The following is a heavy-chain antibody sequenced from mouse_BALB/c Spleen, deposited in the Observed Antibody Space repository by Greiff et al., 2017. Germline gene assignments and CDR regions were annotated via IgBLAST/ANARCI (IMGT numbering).Heavy chain of an antibody. CDR3: ASPYGSSPFAY. J-gene: IGHJ3*01. D-gene: IGHD1-1*01. CDR2: INPGSGGT. Sequence: QVQLKQSGAELVRPGTSVKVSCKASGYAFTNYLIEWVKQRPGQGLEWIGVINPGSGGTNYNEKFKGKATLTADKSSSTAYMQLSSLTSDDSAVYFCASPYGSSPFAYWGQGTLVTVSA. CDR1: GYAFTNYL. V-gene: IGHV1-54*01.